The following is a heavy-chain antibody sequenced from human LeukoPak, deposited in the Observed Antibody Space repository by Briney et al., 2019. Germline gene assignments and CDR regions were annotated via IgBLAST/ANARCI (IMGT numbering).Heavy chain of an antibody. CDR1: GGSISSGGYS. CDR2: IYYSGST. J-gene: IGHJ3*02. CDR3: ARHESRYFDWLFPVAFDI. Sequence: SETLSLTCAVSGGSISSGGYSWSWIRQPPGKGLEWIGYIYYSGSTNYNPSLKSRVTMSVDTSKNQFSLKLSSVTAADTAVYYCARHESRYFDWLFPVAFDIWGQGTMVTVSS. D-gene: IGHD3-9*01. V-gene: IGHV4-61*08.